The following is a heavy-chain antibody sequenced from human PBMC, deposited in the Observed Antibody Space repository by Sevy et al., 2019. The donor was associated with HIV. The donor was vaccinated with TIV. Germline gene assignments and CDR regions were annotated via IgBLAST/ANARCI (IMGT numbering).Heavy chain of an antibody. D-gene: IGHD2-2*02. CDR1: GFTFSSYT. CDR3: ARGDIVVVPAAIPTWDY. Sequence: GGSLRLSCAASGFTFSSYTMHWVRQAPGKGLEWVAVISYDGSNKHYADSVKGRFTISRDNSKNTLYLQMNSLRAEDTAVYYCARGDIVVVPAAIPTWDYWGQGTLVTVSS. CDR2: ISYDGSNK. V-gene: IGHV3-30-3*01. J-gene: IGHJ4*02.